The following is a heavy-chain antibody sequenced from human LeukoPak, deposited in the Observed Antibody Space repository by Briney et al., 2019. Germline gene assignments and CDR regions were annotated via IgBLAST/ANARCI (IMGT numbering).Heavy chain of an antibody. Sequence: GGSLRLSCAASGFTFSSYSMNWVRQAPGKGLEWVSSISSSSSYIYYADSVKGRFTISRDNAKNSLYLQMNSLRAEDTAVYYCARVYSASSWTPGVLEPDYWGQGTLVTVSS. CDR3: ARVYSASSWTPGVLEPDY. D-gene: IGHD6-13*01. V-gene: IGHV3-21*01. CDR2: ISSSSSYI. J-gene: IGHJ4*02. CDR1: GFTFSSYS.